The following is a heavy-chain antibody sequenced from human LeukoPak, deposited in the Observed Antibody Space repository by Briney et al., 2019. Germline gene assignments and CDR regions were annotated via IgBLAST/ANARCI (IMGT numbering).Heavy chain of an antibody. V-gene: IGHV1-2*02. Sequence: ASVKISCKASGYTFTGYYMHWVRQAPGQGLEWMGWINPNSGGTNYAQKFQGRVTMTRDTSISTAFMELSRLRSDDTAVYYCAITSNYYDSSGRFDPWGQGTLVTVSS. CDR2: INPNSGGT. D-gene: IGHD3-22*01. CDR1: GYTFTGYY. CDR3: AITSNYYDSSGRFDP. J-gene: IGHJ5*02.